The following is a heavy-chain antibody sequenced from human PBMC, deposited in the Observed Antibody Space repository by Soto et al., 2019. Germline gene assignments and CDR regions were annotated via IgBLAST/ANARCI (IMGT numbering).Heavy chain of an antibody. V-gene: IGHV1-18*01. Sequence: QVQLVQSGTEVKKPGASVKVSCKASGYTFSTYGLSWVRQAPGQGLEWLGWASGYNNKTNYAKKVQGRVNMTTDTSASTAYMELWSLRSDDTAVYYCARKPASLPEDYWGRGTLVTVSS. CDR2: ASGYNNKT. CDR1: GYTFSTYG. CDR3: ARKPASLPEDY. J-gene: IGHJ4*02.